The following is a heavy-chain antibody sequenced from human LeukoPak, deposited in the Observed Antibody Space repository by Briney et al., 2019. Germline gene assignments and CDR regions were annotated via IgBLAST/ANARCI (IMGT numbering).Heavy chain of an antibody. CDR1: GGSFSGYY. V-gene: IGHV4-34*01. CDR3: ARGRGSLSRGY. CDR2: INHSGST. D-gene: IGHD2-15*01. J-gene: IGHJ4*02. Sequence: SETLSLTCAVYGGSFSGYYWSWIRQPPGKGLEWIGEINHSGSTNYNPSLKSRVTISVDTSKNQFSLKLSSVTAADTAVYYCARGRGSLSRGYWGQGTLVTVSS.